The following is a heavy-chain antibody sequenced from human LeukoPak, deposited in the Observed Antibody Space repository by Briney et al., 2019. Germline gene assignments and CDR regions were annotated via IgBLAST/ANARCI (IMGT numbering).Heavy chain of an antibody. Sequence: ASVKVSCKASGYSFSGYYMHWVRQAPGQGLEWMAWINPKTGGTSYAQKFQGRVIMTRDTSIDTAYMELSRLRSDDTAVYYCARESREIYDILTGFLDYWGQGTLVTVSS. D-gene: IGHD3-9*01. CDR1: GYSFSGYY. V-gene: IGHV1-2*02. CDR3: ARESREIYDILTGFLDY. J-gene: IGHJ4*02. CDR2: INPKTGGT.